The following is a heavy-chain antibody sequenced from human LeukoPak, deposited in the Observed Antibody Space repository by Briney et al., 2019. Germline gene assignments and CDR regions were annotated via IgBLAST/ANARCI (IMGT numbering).Heavy chain of an antibody. Sequence: PGGSLRLSCAASGFTFSNYWMHWVRQAPGKGLVWVSRINSDGINTSYADSVKGRFTISRDNAKNTLNLQMNSLRAEDTAVYYCARVEVTMVRGVSSGYYYYMDVWGKGTTVTISS. J-gene: IGHJ6*03. V-gene: IGHV3-74*01. CDR2: INSDGINT. D-gene: IGHD3-10*01. CDR1: GFTFSNYW. CDR3: ARVEVTMVRGVSSGYYYYMDV.